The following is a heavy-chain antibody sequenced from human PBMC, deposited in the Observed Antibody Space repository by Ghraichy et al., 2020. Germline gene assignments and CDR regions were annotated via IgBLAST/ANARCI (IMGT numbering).Heavy chain of an antibody. J-gene: IGHJ4*02. CDR3: ARIGRRGWDFDY. CDR1: GFSFSRYW. Sequence: GSLRLSCVVAGFSFSRYWMSWVRQGPGTGLEWVANIDEDGSLKKYVDSMRGRITISRDNAKDSLYLQINNLRAEDTAIYYCARIGRRGWDFDYWGQGTLVTVSS. CDR2: IDEDGSLK. V-gene: IGHV3-7*03. D-gene: IGHD6-19*01.